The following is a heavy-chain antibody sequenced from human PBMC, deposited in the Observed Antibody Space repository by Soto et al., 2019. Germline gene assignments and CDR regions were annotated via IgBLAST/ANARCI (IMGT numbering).Heavy chain of an antibody. Sequence: PGESLKISCKGSGYSFTSYWISWVRQMPGKGLEWMGRIDPSDSYTNYSPSFQGHVTISADKSISTAYLQWSSLKASDTAMYYCARPHGSELERLSPGESYGMDVWGQGTTVTVSS. CDR2: IDPSDSYT. CDR1: GYSFTSYW. D-gene: IGHD1-1*01. CDR3: ARPHGSELERLSPGESYGMDV. V-gene: IGHV5-10-1*01. J-gene: IGHJ6*02.